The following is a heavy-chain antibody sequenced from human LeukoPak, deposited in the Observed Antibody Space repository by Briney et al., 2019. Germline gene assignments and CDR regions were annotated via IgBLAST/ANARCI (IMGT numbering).Heavy chain of an antibody. CDR3: AKDRPNYYGSNGHYYKLNGDC. Sequence: GGSLRLSCAASGFTFSSYAMSWVRQAPGKGLEGVSSISSSGAATYYADSVKGRFTISRDNSDNTLYLQMNSLRAEDTAVHYCAKDRPNYYGSNGHYYKLNGDCWGQGTLVTVSS. CDR2: ISSSGAAT. D-gene: IGHD3-22*01. CDR1: GFTFSSYA. V-gene: IGHV3-23*01. J-gene: IGHJ4*02.